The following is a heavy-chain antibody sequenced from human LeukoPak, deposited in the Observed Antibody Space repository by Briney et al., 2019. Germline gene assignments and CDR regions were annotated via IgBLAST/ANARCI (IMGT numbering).Heavy chain of an antibody. J-gene: IGHJ4*02. CDR1: GYTFTRYY. D-gene: IGHD3-22*01. CDR3: ARDIYYDSSGYWSPFQP. CDR2: INAGNGNT. Sequence: ASVKVSCKSSGYTFTRYYMHSVRQAPAQRLEWMGWINAGNGNTKYSQKFQGRVTITRDTSPSTAYMELSRLRSEDTAVYYCARDIYYDSSGYWSPFQPWGQGTLVTVS. V-gene: IGHV1-3*01.